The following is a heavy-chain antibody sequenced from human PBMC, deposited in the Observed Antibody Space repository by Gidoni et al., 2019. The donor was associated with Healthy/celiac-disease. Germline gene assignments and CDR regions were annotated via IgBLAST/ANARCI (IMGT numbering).Heavy chain of an antibody. CDR3: ARVVAATNWFDP. Sequence: EVQLVHSGGGLVQPGRSLRLSCAASGFTFDDYAMHWVRQAPGKGLEWVSGISWKSGSIGYADSVKGRFTISRDNAKNSLYLQMNSLRAEDTALYYCARVVAATNWFDPWGQGTLVTVSS. D-gene: IGHD2-15*01. CDR1: GFTFDDYA. V-gene: IGHV3-9*01. J-gene: IGHJ5*02. CDR2: ISWKSGSI.